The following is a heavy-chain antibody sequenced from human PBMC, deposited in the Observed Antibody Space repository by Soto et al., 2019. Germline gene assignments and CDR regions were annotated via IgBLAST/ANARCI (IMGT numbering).Heavy chain of an antibody. J-gene: IGHJ4*02. V-gene: IGHV3-48*02. D-gene: IGHD2-2*01. CDR1: GFTFSSYS. Sequence: EVQLVESGGGLVQPGESLRLSCEASGFTFSSYSMNWVRKAPGKGLEWVSYIHNSSSTIYYADSVRGRFTISRDNAKNTLYLQMNSLRDEDTALYYCARGVQIIVLLPAAIDYWGQGSLVTVSP. CDR2: IHNSSSTI. CDR3: ARGVQIIVLLPAAIDY.